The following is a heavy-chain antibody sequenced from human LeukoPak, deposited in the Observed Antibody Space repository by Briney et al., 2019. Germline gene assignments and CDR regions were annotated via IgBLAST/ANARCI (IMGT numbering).Heavy chain of an antibody. Sequence: GGSLRLSCAASGFSFSTYVMTWVRQAPGKGLEWVSSITTGGNTYYADSVKGRFTISRDNSKNTLYLQMNSLRADDTAVYYCAKGISYYYDSSGYYYFDYWGQGTLVTVSS. CDR2: ITTGGNT. V-gene: IGHV3-23*01. CDR3: AKGISYYYDSSGYYYFDY. J-gene: IGHJ4*02. D-gene: IGHD3-22*01. CDR1: GFSFSTYV.